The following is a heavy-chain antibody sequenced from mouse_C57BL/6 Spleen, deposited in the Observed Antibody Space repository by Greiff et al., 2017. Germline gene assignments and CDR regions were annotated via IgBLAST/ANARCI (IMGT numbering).Heavy chain of an antibody. CDR1: GFTFSSYA. CDR2: LSSGGDYI. Sequence: EVHLVESGEGLVKPGGSLKLSCAASGFTFSSYAMSWVRQTPEKRLEWVAYLSSGGDYIYYADTVKGRFTISRDNDRKPLYLQMSSLKSEDTAMYYCTKFLDGYLFAYWGQGTLVTVSA. D-gene: IGHD2-3*01. CDR3: TKFLDGYLFAY. J-gene: IGHJ3*01. V-gene: IGHV5-9-1*02.